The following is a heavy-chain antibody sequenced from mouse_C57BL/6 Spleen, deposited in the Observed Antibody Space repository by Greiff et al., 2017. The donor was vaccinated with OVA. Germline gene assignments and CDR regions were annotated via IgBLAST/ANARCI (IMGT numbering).Heavy chain of an antibody. CDR3: ARRNGYDYSFDY. CDR2: IYPGGGYT. D-gene: IGHD2-4*01. Sequence: QVQLQQSGAELVRPGTSVKMSCKASGYTFTNYWIGWAKQRPGHGLEWIGDIYPGGGYTNYNEKFKGKATLTADKSSSTAYMQFSSLTSGDSAIYYCARRNGYDYSFDYWGQGTTLTVSS. V-gene: IGHV1-63*01. J-gene: IGHJ2*01. CDR1: GYTFTNYW.